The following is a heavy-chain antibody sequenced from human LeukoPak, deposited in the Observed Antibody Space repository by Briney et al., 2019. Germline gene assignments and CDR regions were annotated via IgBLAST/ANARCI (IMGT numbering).Heavy chain of an antibody. CDR1: GDSISSNSAA. D-gene: IGHD2-15*01. CDR3: ARDRRGYDSGSLYYCGMDV. J-gene: IGHJ6*02. CDR2: TDYRSKWHN. V-gene: IGHV6-1*01. Sequence: SQTLSLTCAISGDSISSNSAAWNWIRQSPSRGLEWLGMTDYRSKWHNEYAVFVKSRMTINPDTPKNHFSLQLNSVTPEDTAVYYCARDRRGYDSGSLYYCGMDVWGQGTTVTVPS.